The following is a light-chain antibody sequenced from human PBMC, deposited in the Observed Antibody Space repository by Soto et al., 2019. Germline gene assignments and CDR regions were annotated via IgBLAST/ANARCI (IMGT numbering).Light chain of an antibody. CDR3: QQYNDWPLT. CDR2: SAS. Sequence: EVVMTQSPATLSVSPGERATLSCRASQSVSNNLAWYQQKPGQAPTLFIYSASTRATGIPARFSGSASGTEFTLTISSLQSEDFAVYYCQQYNDWPLTFGGGTKVETK. V-gene: IGKV3-15*01. CDR1: QSVSNN. J-gene: IGKJ4*01.